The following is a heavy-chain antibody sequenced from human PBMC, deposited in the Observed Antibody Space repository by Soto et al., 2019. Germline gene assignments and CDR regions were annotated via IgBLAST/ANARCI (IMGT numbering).Heavy chain of an antibody. CDR3: ASGLTSGDYEGY. CDR2: ISSSGSTI. D-gene: IGHD4-17*01. J-gene: IGHJ4*02. V-gene: IGHV3-11*01. Sequence: QVQLVESGGGLVKPGGSLRLSCAASGFTFSDYYMSWIRQAPGKGLEWVSYISSSGSTIYYAGSVKGRFTISRDNAKNSLYLRMTSLRAEDPAVSYWASGLTSGDYEGYWGQGTLVTVSS. CDR1: GFTFSDYY.